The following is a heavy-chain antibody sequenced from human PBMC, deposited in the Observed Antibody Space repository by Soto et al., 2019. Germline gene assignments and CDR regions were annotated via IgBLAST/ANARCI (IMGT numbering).Heavy chain of an antibody. CDR1: GVSISNSNTY. CDR3: ARVGGSYSSGWYYDS. Sequence: QVQLQESGPGLVKPSETMSLTCTVAGVSISNSNTYWNWVRQPPGKGLEWIGFVYYRGSTKYNPSLESRVTISVDASRQQLSLELTSVTATDPAVYYCARVGGSYSSGWYYDSWGQGTLVTVSS. V-gene: IGHV4-59*08. J-gene: IGHJ4*02. CDR2: VYYRGST. D-gene: IGHD6-19*01.